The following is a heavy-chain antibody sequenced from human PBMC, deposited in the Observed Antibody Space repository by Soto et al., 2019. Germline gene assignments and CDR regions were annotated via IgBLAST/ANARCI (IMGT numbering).Heavy chain of an antibody. CDR2: IYYSGST. V-gene: IGHV4-31*03. Sequence: QVQLQESGPGLVKPSQTLSLTCTVSGGSISSGGYYWSWIRQHPGKGLEWIWYIYYSGSTYYNPSLKSRVTISVDTSKNQFSLKLSSVTAADTAVYYWASFREAYGDARNPDYWGQGTLVTVSS. CDR1: GGSISSGGYY. CDR3: ASFREAYGDARNPDY. D-gene: IGHD4-17*01. J-gene: IGHJ4*02.